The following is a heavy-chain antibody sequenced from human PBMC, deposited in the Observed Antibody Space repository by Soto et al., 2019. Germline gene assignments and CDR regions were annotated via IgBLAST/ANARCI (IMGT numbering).Heavy chain of an antibody. Sequence: NPSETLSLTCTVSGVSISSGGYYWNWIRQHPGKGLEWIGYSYYSGNTYYNPSLKSRVTISVDASKNQFSLRLSSVTAADTAVYYCASAVTGRDYYYGMDVWGQGTTVTVSS. CDR2: SYYSGNT. CDR3: ASAVTGRDYYYGMDV. J-gene: IGHJ6*02. V-gene: IGHV4-31*03. D-gene: IGHD5-18*01. CDR1: GVSISSGGYY.